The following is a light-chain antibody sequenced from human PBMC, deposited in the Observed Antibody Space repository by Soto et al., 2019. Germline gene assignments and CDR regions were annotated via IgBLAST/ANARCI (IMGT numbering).Light chain of an antibody. CDR1: QDISSY. CDR2: GAS. J-gene: IGKJ4*01. CDR3: QQLNTYPLT. V-gene: IGKV1-9*01. Sequence: IQLTQSPSSLPASVGDRVTITCRASQDISSYVAWYQQKPGKETKLLIYGASTLQSGVPSGFSGSGAGTDVTLTISSLQPEDFATYYCQQLNTYPLTFGGGTKVDIK.